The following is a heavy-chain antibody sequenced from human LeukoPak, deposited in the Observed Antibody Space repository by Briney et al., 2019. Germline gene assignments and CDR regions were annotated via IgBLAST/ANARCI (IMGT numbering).Heavy chain of an antibody. D-gene: IGHD2-2*02. CDR1: EFTFSDYY. V-gene: IGHV3-11*01. CDR2: ISSSGSTI. J-gene: IGHJ4*02. CDR3: ARGDCSGTSCYIGY. Sequence: GGSLRLSCAASEFTFSDYYMSWIRQAPGKGLEWVSYISSSGSTIYYADSVKGRFTISRDNAKNLLYLQMNSLRAEDTAVYYCARGDCSGTSCYIGYWGQGTLVTVSS.